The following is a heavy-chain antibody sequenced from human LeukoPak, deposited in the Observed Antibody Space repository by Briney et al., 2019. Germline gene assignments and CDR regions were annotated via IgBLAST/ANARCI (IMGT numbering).Heavy chain of an antibody. J-gene: IGHJ4*02. V-gene: IGHV3-21*04. CDR1: GFTFSNYH. CDR3: AISGRSRFDY. CDR2: IGSSSSYI. D-gene: IGHD1-26*01. Sequence: PGGSLRLSCVVSGFTFSNYHMNWVHQAPGKGLEWVSSIGSSSSYIYYADSVKGRFTISRDDSKNTLYLQMNSLRAEDTAVYYCAISGRSRFDYWGQGTLVTVSS.